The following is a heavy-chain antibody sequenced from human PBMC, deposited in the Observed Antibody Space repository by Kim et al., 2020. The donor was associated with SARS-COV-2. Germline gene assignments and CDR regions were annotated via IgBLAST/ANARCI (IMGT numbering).Heavy chain of an antibody. J-gene: IGHJ6*02. V-gene: IGHV3-21*01. CDR1: GFTFSGYS. D-gene: IGHD3-10*01. Sequence: GGSLRLSCAASGFTFSGYSMNWVRQAPGKGLEWVSSISSSSSYIFYADSVKGRFTISRDNAKNSLYLQMNSLRAEDTAVYYCARDRLDMVRGVITIYYYYGMDVWGQGTTVTVSS. CDR3: ARDRLDMVRGVITIYYYYGMDV. CDR2: ISSSSSYI.